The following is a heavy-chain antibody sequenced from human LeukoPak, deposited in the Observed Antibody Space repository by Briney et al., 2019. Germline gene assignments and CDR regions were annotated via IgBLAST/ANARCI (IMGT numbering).Heavy chain of an antibody. D-gene: IGHD1-26*01. CDR1: GGSISSYY. CDR3: VRGCCGNYWHFDY. V-gene: IGHV4-59*08. CDR2: IDYSGSL. J-gene: IGHJ4*02. Sequence: SETLFLTCTVSGGSISSYYWSWIRQPPGKGLEWIGYIDYSGSLVYNPSLKSRVTISVDTSKNQFSLKLRSVTAADTAVYYCVRGCCGNYWHFDYWGQGTLVTVSS.